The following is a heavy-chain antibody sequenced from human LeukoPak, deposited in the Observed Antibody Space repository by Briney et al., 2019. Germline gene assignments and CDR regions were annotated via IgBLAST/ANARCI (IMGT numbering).Heavy chain of an antibody. J-gene: IGHJ3*02. CDR1: GFTFRSYG. Sequence: GGSLRLSCAASGFTFRSYGMSWVRQAPGKGLEWVSFISGTGLSTYYADSVKGRFTISRDNSKNTLYVQMNSLRAEDTAIYCCTKLMRHTIEDVYDIWGQGTMVTVSS. D-gene: IGHD3-9*01. V-gene: IGHV3-23*01. CDR3: TKLMRHTIEDVYDI. CDR2: ISGTGLST.